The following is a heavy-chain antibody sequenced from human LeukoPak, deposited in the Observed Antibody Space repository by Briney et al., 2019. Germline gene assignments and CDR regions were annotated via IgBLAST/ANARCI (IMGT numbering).Heavy chain of an antibody. D-gene: IGHD6-19*01. CDR1: GFTFSSYA. Sequence: GGSLRLSCTASGFTFSSYAMIWVRQAPGKGLEWVSAIISNSGSTYYADSVKGRFTISRDNSKNTLYLQMNSLRAEDTAVYFCAKGSRSGWYSSYFDYWGQGTLVTVSS. CDR3: AKGSRSGWYSSYFDY. J-gene: IGHJ4*02. CDR2: IISNSGST. V-gene: IGHV3-23*01.